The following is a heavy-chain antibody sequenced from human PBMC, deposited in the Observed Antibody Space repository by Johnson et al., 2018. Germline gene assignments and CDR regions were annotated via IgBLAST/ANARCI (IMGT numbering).Heavy chain of an antibody. Sequence: QVQLQESGPGLVKPSQTXSLTCTVSGGSISSGSYYWSWIRQPAGKGLEWIGRIYPSGSTNYNPSLKSRVPISVDTSKNQFSLKLSSVTAADPAVYYCASRIAAADPEQDVWGQGTTVTVSS. D-gene: IGHD6-13*01. CDR3: ASRIAAADPEQDV. V-gene: IGHV4-61*02. J-gene: IGHJ6*02. CDR2: IYPSGST. CDR1: GGSISSGSYY.